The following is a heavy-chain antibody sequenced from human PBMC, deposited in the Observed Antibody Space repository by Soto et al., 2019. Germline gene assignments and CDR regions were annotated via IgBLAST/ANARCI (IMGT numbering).Heavy chain of an antibody. V-gene: IGHV3-30-3*01. CDR1: GFTFSSYA. Sequence: QVQLVESGGGVVKPGRSLRLSCAASGFTFSSYAMHWVRQAPGKGLEWVAVISYDGSNKYYADSVKGRFTISRDNSKNTPYMQTNSLRAEDTAVYYCARPLWRNDYNWGYFDLWGRGTLVTVSS. D-gene: IGHD4-4*01. CDR2: ISYDGSNK. CDR3: ARPLWRNDYNWGYFDL. J-gene: IGHJ2*01.